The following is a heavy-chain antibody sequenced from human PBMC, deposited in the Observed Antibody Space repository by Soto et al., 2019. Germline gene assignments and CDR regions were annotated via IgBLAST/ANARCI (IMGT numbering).Heavy chain of an antibody. V-gene: IGHV3-48*01. CDR2: ISSSSSTI. CDR3: ARDIVVVPAAADSDY. Sequence: LRLSCAASGFTFSIYSMNWVRQAPGKGLEWVSYISSSSSTIYYADSVKGRFTISRDNAKNSLYLQMNSLRAEDTAVYYCARDIVVVPAAADSDYWGQGTLVTVSS. CDR1: GFTFSIYS. D-gene: IGHD2-2*01. J-gene: IGHJ4*02.